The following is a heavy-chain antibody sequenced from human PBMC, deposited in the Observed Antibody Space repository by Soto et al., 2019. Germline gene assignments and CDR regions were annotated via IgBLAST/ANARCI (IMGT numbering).Heavy chain of an antibody. J-gene: IGHJ2*01. D-gene: IGHD4-17*01. CDR2: INPNNGRT. V-gene: IGHV1-2*02. CDR3: TSHGNRDDYDSWYFDV. Sequence: ASVKVSCKASGYVFSGFYIHWVRQAPGQGLEWMGWINPNNGRTDYGQKFEGRVSMTSDTSISTAYMELNTLRFDDTAVYYCTSHGNRDDYDSWYFDVWGRGTLVTVSS. CDR1: GYVFSGFY.